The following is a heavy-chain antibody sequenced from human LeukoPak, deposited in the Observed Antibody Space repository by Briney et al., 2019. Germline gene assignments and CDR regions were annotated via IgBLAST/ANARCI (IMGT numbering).Heavy chain of an antibody. CDR1: GFTFDDYA. J-gene: IGHJ2*01. CDR3: ARPASRGVGRYFDL. Sequence: GRSLRLSCAASGFTFDDYAMHWVRQAPGKGLEWVSGISWNSGSIGYADSVKGRFTISRDNAKNSLYLQMNSLRAEDTALYYCARPASRGVGRYFDLWGRGSLVTVSS. D-gene: IGHD3-10*01. V-gene: IGHV3-9*01. CDR2: ISWNSGSI.